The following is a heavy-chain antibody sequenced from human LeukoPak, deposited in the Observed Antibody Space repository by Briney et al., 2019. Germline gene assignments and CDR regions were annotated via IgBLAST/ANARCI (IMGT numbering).Heavy chain of an antibody. V-gene: IGHV5-51*01. CDR1: GYSFTSYW. D-gene: IGHD3-22*01. CDR3: ARRYYYDSSGYYLPYYFDY. J-gene: IGHJ4*02. Sequence: GESLQISCKGSGYSFTSYWIGWVRQLPGKGLEWMGIIYPGDSDTRYSPSFQGRVTISADKSISTAYLQWSSLKASDTAMYYCARRYYYDSSGYYLPYYFDYWGQGTLVTVSS. CDR2: IYPGDSDT.